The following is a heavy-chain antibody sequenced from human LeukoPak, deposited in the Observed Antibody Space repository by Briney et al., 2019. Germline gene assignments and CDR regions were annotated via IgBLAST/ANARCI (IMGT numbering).Heavy chain of an antibody. CDR1: GGSISSYY. CDR2: ISSSGIT. J-gene: IGHJ4*02. Sequence: SETLSLTCTVSGGSISSYYWSWIRQPAGKGLEWIGRISSSGITNYNPSLKSRVTMSIDTSKNQFSLRLASVTAADTAVYYCARDLLGYYSGSFDFWGQGTLVTVSS. D-gene: IGHD3-10*01. CDR3: ARDLLGYYSGSFDF. V-gene: IGHV4-4*07.